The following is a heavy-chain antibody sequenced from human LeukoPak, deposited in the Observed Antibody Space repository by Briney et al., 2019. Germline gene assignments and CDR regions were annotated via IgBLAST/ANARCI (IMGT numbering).Heavy chain of an antibody. CDR3: ARLGEYSSPFDH. CDR2: IYYSGST. CDR1: YGSISSNNYY. V-gene: IGHV4-39*01. D-gene: IGHD6-6*01. Sequence: KPSETLSLTCTVSYGSISSNNYYWGWIRQPPGKGLEWIGIIYYSGSTYYNPTLESRVTMSVETSKNQFPLKLSSVTAADTAVYYCARLGEYSSPFDHWGQGTLVTVSS. J-gene: IGHJ4*02.